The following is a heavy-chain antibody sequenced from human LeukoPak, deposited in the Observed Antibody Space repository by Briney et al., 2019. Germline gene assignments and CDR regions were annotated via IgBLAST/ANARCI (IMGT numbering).Heavy chain of an antibody. Sequence: SETLSLTCTVSGGSISSYYWTWIRQPPGKGLEWIGYIYYSGSTSYNPSLKSRVTISLDTSKNQFSPKVTSVTAADTAVYYCATLGFCSGGSCYDYYGMGVWGQGTTVTVSS. CDR3: ATLGFCSGGSCYDYYGMGV. V-gene: IGHV4-59*01. CDR2: IYYSGST. J-gene: IGHJ6*02. CDR1: GGSISSYY. D-gene: IGHD2-15*01.